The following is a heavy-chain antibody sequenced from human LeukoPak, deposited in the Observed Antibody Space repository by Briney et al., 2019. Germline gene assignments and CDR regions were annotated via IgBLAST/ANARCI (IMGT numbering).Heavy chain of an antibody. J-gene: IGHJ4*02. Sequence: PGGSLRLSCAASGFTFSNYGMHWVRQAPGKGLEWVAFIRYDGSNKYYADSVKGRFTISRDNSKNTLYLQMNSLRAEDTAVYYCAKDLQMATITPFDYWGQGTLVTVSS. D-gene: IGHD5-24*01. CDR1: GFTFSNYG. CDR2: IRYDGSNK. CDR3: AKDLQMATITPFDY. V-gene: IGHV3-30*02.